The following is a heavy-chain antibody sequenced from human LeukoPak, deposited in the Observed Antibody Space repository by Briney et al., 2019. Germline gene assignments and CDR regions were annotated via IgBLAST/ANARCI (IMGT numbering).Heavy chain of an antibody. CDR3: AKVAKYYYGSETYYFFAH. D-gene: IGHD3-10*01. CDR2: ISSNGGST. Sequence: GGSLRLSCAASGFTFSSYAMHWVRQAPGKGLEYVSAISSNGGSTYYANSVKGRFTISRDNAKNSLYLQMNSLRVEDTAIYYCAKVAKYYYGSETYYFFAHWGQGTPVTASS. V-gene: IGHV3-64*01. J-gene: IGHJ1*01. CDR1: GFTFSSYA.